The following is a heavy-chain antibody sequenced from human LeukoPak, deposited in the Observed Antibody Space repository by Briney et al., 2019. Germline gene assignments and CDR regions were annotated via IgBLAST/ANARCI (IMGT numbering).Heavy chain of an antibody. D-gene: IGHD4-11*01. CDR1: GFTFSNYA. J-gene: IGHJ3*02. CDR2: ISYDGSEK. CDR3: ARVDDYSNAFDM. Sequence: LAGGSLRLSCAASGFTFSNYAMHWVRQAPGKGLEWVAFISYDGSEKDYAESVKGRLTISRDNSKNTVYLQMNSLRVEDTAVYYCARVDDYSNAFDMWGQGTMVTVSS. V-gene: IGHV3-30*04.